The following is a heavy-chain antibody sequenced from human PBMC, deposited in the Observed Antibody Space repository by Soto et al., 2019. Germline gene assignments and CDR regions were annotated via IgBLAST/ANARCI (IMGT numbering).Heavy chain of an antibody. Sequence: GGSLRLSCAVSGFTFSSFGMNWVRQAPGKGLEWISYITSDSSTRHYADFVKGRFTISRDNAKNSLYLQMNSLRDEDTALYFCARDPDGIIDFDYWGQGTQVTAPQ. V-gene: IGHV3-48*02. CDR1: GFTFSSFG. CDR2: ITSDSSTR. CDR3: ARDPDGIIDFDY. D-gene: IGHD3-10*01. J-gene: IGHJ4*02.